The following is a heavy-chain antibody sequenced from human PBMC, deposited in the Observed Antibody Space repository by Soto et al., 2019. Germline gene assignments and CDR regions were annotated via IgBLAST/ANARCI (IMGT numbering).Heavy chain of an antibody. J-gene: IGHJ5*01. CDR1: GVISRAYG. Sequence: GGDLRLSCGGSGVISRAYGLSWGRQAPGKGLEWVATIRDSGGATYYADSVTGRFTISRDNSNNTVSLQMSSLRGEDTAIYFCAKDRVGWERLPFYS. V-gene: IGHV3-23*01. D-gene: IGHD1-26*01. CDR2: IRDSGGAT. CDR3: AKDRVGWERLPFYS.